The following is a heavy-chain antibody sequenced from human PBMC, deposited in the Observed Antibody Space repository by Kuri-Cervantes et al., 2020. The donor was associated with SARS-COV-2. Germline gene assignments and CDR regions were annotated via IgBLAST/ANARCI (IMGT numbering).Heavy chain of an antibody. D-gene: IGHD6-6*01. V-gene: IGHV3-11*01. J-gene: IGHJ4*02. Sequence: LSLTCAASGFIFSDYYMSWIRQAPGKGLEWVSYISSSGSTIYYADSVKGRFTISRDNAKNSLYLQMNSLRAEDTAVYYCARQTRSSTFDYWGQGTLVTVSS. CDR2: ISSSGSTI. CDR1: GFIFSDYY. CDR3: ARQTRSSTFDY.